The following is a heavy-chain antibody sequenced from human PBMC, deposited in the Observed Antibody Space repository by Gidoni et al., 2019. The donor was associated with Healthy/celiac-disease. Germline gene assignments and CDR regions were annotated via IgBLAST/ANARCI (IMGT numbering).Heavy chain of an antibody. J-gene: IGHJ6*02. CDR3: ARDQYYYDSSGYYHYYYYGMDV. Sequence: QVQLVQSGAEVKKPGASVKVSCKASGYTFTGYYMHWVRQAPGQGLEWMGWINPNSGGTNYAQKFQGWVTMTRDTSISTAYMELSRLRSDDTAVYYCARDQYYYDSSGYYHYYYYGMDVWGQGTTVTVSS. D-gene: IGHD3-22*01. V-gene: IGHV1-2*04. CDR1: GYTFTGYY. CDR2: INPNSGGT.